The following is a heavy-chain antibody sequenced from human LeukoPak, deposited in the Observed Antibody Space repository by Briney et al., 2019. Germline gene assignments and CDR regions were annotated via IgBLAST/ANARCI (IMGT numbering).Heavy chain of an antibody. J-gene: IGHJ4*02. V-gene: IGHV3-48*03. CDR2: ISCSGSTI. CDR3: ARSPGSGSYYPPSYYFDY. CDR1: GFTFSSYE. D-gene: IGHD3-10*01. Sequence: GGSLRLSCAASGFTFSSYEMNWVRQAPGKGLEWVSYISCSGSTIYYADSVKGRFTISRDNAKNSLYLQMNSLRAEDTAVYYCARSPGSGSYYPPSYYFDYWGQGTLVTVSS.